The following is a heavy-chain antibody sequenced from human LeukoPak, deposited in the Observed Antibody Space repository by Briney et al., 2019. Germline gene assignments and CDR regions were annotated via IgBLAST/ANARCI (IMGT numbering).Heavy chain of an antibody. CDR3: AKDSGGGNLDFDY. D-gene: IGHD2-15*01. CDR1: GFSVSSYD. V-gene: IGHV3-23*01. CDR2: VSNDGGRT. J-gene: IGHJ4*02. Sequence: GGSLRLSCAASGFSVSSYDMSWVRQAPGKGLEWVSGVSNDGGRTYYADSVKGRLTISRDTSKNTLYLQMSSLRAEDTAVYYCAKDSGGGNLDFDYWGQGTLVTVSS.